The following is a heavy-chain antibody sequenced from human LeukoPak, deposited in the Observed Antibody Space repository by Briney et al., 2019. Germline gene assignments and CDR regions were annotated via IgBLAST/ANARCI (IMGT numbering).Heavy chain of an antibody. Sequence: KPSETLSLTCTVSGGSISSYYWTWIRQPPGKGLEWSGYNYYSGITYYNPSLKSRVTISVDTSKNQFSLKLSSVTAADTAVYYCARSYCSSNSCYTSLDYWGQGTLVTVSS. V-gene: IGHV4-59*08. D-gene: IGHD2-2*02. CDR1: GGSISSYY. CDR2: NYYSGIT. CDR3: ARSYCSSNSCYTSLDY. J-gene: IGHJ4*02.